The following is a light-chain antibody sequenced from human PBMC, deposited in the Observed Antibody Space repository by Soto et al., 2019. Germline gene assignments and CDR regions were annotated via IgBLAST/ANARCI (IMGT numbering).Light chain of an antibody. V-gene: IGKV1-39*01. CDR2: AAS. CDR3: QQSNSSPRT. Sequence: DIQMTQSPSPLSASVGDRVTITCRASQTISSYLHWYQQKPGKAPKLLIYAASSLQSGVPSRFSGSGSGTHFTLTISSLQPEDFATYYCQQSNSSPRTFGQGTKVDIK. J-gene: IGKJ1*01. CDR1: QTISSY.